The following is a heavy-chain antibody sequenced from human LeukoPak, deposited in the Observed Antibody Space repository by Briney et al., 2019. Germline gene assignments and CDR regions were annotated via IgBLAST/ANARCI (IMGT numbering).Heavy chain of an antibody. CDR1: GGSISSSNW. CDR3: ARVPRYCSSTSCYEAAFDI. V-gene: IGHV4-4*02. J-gene: IGHJ3*02. D-gene: IGHD2-2*01. CDR2: IYHSGST. Sequence: PSETLSLTCAVSGGSISSSNWWSWVRQPPGKGLEWIGEIYHSGSTNYNPSLKSRVTISVDKSKNQFSLKLSSVTAADTAVYYCARVPRYCSSTSCYEAAFDIWGQGTMVTASS.